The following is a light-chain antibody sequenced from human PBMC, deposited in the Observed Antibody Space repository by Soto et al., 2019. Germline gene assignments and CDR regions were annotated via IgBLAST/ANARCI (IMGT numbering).Light chain of an antibody. CDR1: QTVSSN. Sequence: EIVMTQSPATLSVSPGERATLSCRASQTVSSNLAWYQQKPGQAPRLLIYDASTRATGIPVRFRGSGSGTEFTLTISSLQSEDFAVYYCQQYNNWPPITFGQGTRLEI. CDR3: QQYNNWPPIT. CDR2: DAS. J-gene: IGKJ5*01. V-gene: IGKV3-15*01.